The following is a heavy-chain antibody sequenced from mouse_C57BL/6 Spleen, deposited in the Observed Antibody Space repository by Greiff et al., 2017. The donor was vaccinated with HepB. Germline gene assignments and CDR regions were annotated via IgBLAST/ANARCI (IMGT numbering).Heavy chain of an antibody. J-gene: IGHJ2*01. CDR3: ARRDSFLYYFDY. D-gene: IGHD3-3*01. Sequence: VKLQESGAELVKPGASVKISCKASGYAFSSYWMNWVKQRPGKGLEWIGQIYPGDGDTNYNGKFKGKATLTADKSSSTAYMQLSSLTSEDSAVYFCARRDSFLYYFDYWGQGTTLTVSS. CDR1: GYAFSSYW. V-gene: IGHV1-80*01. CDR2: IYPGDGDT.